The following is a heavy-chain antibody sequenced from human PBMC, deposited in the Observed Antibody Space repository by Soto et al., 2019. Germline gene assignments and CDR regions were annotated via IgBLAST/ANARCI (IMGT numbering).Heavy chain of an antibody. D-gene: IGHD3-22*01. Sequence: SETLSLTCTVSGGSISSSSYYWGWIRQPPGKGLEWIGSIYYSGSTYYNPSLKSRVTISVDTSKNQFSLKLSSVTAADTAVYYCARSYYYDSSGYLDYWGQGTLVTVSS. V-gene: IGHV4-39*07. J-gene: IGHJ4*02. CDR2: IYYSGST. CDR1: GGSISSSSYY. CDR3: ARSYYYDSSGYLDY.